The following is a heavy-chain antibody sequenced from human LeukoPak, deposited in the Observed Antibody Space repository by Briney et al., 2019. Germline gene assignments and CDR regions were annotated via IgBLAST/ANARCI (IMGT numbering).Heavy chain of an antibody. Sequence: ASVTVSCKASDYTFTIYVITWVRQAPGQGHDWLGWISTYIGNTNYAEKFQGRLTMTTDASTSTVYMELRSLRSADTAVYYCTRDGYYYDSSGPNWFDPWGQGTLVTVSS. V-gene: IGHV1-18*01. CDR1: DYTFTIYV. D-gene: IGHD3-22*01. CDR3: TRDGYYYDSSGPNWFDP. J-gene: IGHJ5*02. CDR2: ISTYIGNT.